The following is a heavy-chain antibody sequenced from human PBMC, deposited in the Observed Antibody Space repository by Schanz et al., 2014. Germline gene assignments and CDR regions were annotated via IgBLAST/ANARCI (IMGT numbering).Heavy chain of an antibody. V-gene: IGHV3-7*01. Sequence: EVQLVESGGGLVQPGGSLRLCCVASGFTFSRYWMTWVRQAPGKGLEWVANIKQDGSAKNYVDSVKGRFTISRDNPKNSLCLQMNSLRAEDTAVYYCAKDQLANYRGSGYNWFDPWGQGTLVTVSS. CDR1: GFTFSRYW. CDR3: AKDQLANYRGSGYNWFDP. J-gene: IGHJ5*02. CDR2: IKQDGSAK. D-gene: IGHD3-10*01.